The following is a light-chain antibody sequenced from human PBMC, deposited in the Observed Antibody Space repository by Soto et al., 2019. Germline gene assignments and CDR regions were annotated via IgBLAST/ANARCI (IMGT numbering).Light chain of an antibody. Sequence: EIVLTQSPATLSLSPGERATLSCRASQRVSSYLAWYQQKPGQAPRLLIYDASNRATGIPARFSGSGSGTDFTLTISSLEPEDFAVYYGQQRSNWPPAITFGQGTRLEIK. V-gene: IGKV3-11*01. J-gene: IGKJ5*01. CDR3: QQRSNWPPAIT. CDR2: DAS. CDR1: QRVSSY.